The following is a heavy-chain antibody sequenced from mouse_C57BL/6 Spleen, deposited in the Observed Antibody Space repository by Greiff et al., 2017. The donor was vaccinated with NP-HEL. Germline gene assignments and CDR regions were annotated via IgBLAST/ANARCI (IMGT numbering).Heavy chain of an antibody. CDR1: GFSFTSYG. V-gene: IGHV2-2*01. CDR2: ICSGGST. D-gene: IGHD3-2*02. CDR3: ARPEASAMDY. J-gene: IGHJ4*01. Sequence: QVQLQQSGPGLVQPSQSLSITCTASGFSFTSYGVHWVRQSPGKGLEWLGVICSGGSTDYNAAFISRLSISKDNSKSQDFIRMNCLQADDSAIYCCARPEASAMDYWGQGTSVTVSS.